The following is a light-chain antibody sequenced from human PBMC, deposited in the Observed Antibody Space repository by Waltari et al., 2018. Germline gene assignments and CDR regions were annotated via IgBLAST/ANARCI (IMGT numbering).Light chain of an antibody. V-gene: IGKV3-20*01. J-gene: IGKJ3*01. Sequence: DIVLTQSPGTLSLCPGERATLSCRASERVKSNYLVWYQQKPGQAPKVLNHGSSKRATGIPARFSGSGSGRDFTLTISSLETEDFAMYYCQHYDGSPYTFGPGTKLEIK. CDR1: ERVKSNY. CDR2: GSS. CDR3: QHYDGSPYT.